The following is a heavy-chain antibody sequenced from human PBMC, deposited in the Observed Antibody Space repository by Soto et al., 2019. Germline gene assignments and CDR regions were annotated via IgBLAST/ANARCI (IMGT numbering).Heavy chain of an antibody. J-gene: IGHJ4*02. Sequence: EVQLVESGGGLVQPGGSLRLSCAASGFTFSNYAMHWVRQAPGKGLEYVSAISSNGGSTYYANSVKGRLTISRDNSKNTLYLQMGSLRAEDMAVYYCARYSNSVADYWGQGTLVTVSS. CDR2: ISSNGGST. CDR1: GFTFSNYA. CDR3: ARYSNSVADY. D-gene: IGHD6-13*01. V-gene: IGHV3-64*01.